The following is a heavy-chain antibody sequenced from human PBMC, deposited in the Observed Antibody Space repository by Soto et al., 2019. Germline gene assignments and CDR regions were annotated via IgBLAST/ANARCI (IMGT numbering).Heavy chain of an antibody. CDR2: MNPNSGNT. Sequence: AASVKVSCKASGYTFTSYDINWVRQATGQGLEWMGWMNPNSGNTGYAQKFQGRVTMTRNTSISTAYMELSSLRSEDTAVYYCARLRLHDYGDYGWFDPWGQGTLVTVSS. D-gene: IGHD4-17*01. J-gene: IGHJ5*02. V-gene: IGHV1-8*01. CDR3: ARLRLHDYGDYGWFDP. CDR1: GYTFTSYD.